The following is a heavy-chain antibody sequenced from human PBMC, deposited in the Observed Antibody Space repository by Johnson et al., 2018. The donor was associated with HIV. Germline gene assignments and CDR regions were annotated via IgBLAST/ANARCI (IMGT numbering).Heavy chain of an antibody. Sequence: EQLVESGGGLIQPGGSLRLSCAASGFTVSSNYMSWVRQAPGKGLEWVSVINTGGGTYYADSVKGRFTMSRDNSKNTLYLQMNSLRAEDTAVYYCARECSGGSCYPLDHDAFDIWGQGTMVTVSS. V-gene: IGHV3-66*03. CDR3: ARECSGGSCYPLDHDAFDI. CDR2: INTGGGT. CDR1: GFTVSSNY. J-gene: IGHJ3*02. D-gene: IGHD2-15*01.